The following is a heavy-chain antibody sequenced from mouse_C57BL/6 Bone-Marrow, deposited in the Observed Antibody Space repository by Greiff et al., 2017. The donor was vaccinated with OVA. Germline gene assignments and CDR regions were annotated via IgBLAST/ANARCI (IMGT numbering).Heavy chain of an antibody. CDR3: ARHYYGSSDY. D-gene: IGHD1-1*01. CDR2: ISSGGSYT. Sequence: EVQLVESGGDLVKPGGSLKLSCAASGFTFSSYGMSWVRQTPDKRLEWVATISSGGSYTYYPDSVKGRFTISRDKAKNTLYLQMSSLKSEDTAMYYCARHYYGSSDYWGQGTTLTVSS. V-gene: IGHV5-6*01. CDR1: GFTFSSYG. J-gene: IGHJ2*01.